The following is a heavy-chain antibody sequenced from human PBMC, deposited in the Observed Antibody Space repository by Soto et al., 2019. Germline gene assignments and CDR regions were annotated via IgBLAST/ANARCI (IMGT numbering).Heavy chain of an antibody. D-gene: IGHD3-16*01. Sequence: ESLKISCKGSGYSFTSYWISWVRQMPGKGLEWMGRIDPSDSYTNYSPSFQGHVTISADKSISTAYLQWSSLKASDTAMYYCARQVVLSDGMDVWGQGTTVTVSS. CDR2: IDPSDSYT. CDR1: GYSFTSYW. V-gene: IGHV5-10-1*01. J-gene: IGHJ6*02. CDR3: ARQVVLSDGMDV.